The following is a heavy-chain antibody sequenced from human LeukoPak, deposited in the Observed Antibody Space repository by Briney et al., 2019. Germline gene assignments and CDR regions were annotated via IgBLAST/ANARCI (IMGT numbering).Heavy chain of an antibody. V-gene: IGHV3-11*06. CDR3: ARGYYPILYYFDY. Sequence: GGSLRLSCAASGFTFSDYYMSWIRQAPGKGLEWVSYISSSSSYTNYADSVKGRFTISRDNAKNSLYLQMNSLGAEDTAVYYCARGYYPILYYFDYWGQGTLVTVSS. J-gene: IGHJ4*02. D-gene: IGHD3-10*01. CDR1: GFTFSDYY. CDR2: ISSSSSYT.